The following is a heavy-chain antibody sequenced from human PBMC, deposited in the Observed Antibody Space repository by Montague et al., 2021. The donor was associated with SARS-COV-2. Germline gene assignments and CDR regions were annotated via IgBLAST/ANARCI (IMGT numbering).Heavy chain of an antibody. CDR2: ISYDGRNQ. CDR3: ARDPFIVEVPAAIDY. D-gene: IGHD2-2*01. CDR1: GFTFSDNA. J-gene: IGHJ4*02. V-gene: IGHV3-30-3*01. Sequence: SLRLSCAASGFTFSDNAMHWVRQAPGKGLEWVAIISYDGRNQHYAGSVKGRFTISRDNSKNTVYLQMDSLRTEDTALYYCARDPFIVEVPAAIDYWGQGTLVTVSS.